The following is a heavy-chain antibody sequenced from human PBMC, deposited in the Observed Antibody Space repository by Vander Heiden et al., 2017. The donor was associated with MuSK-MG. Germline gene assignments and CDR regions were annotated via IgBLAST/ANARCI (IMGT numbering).Heavy chain of an antibody. V-gene: IGHV1-8*03. J-gene: IGHJ5*02. CDR3: GREWVGDYGGFDP. CDR1: GYTFTSYD. CDR2: MNPNSGNP. Sequence: QVQLVQSGAEVKKPGASVKVSCKASGYTFTSYDINWVRQATGQGLEWMGWMNPNSGNPAYAQKFQGRVTIPRNTSISTAYMGLSSLRSEDTAGYYCGREWVGDYGGFDPWGQGTLGTVSS. D-gene: IGHD3-16*01.